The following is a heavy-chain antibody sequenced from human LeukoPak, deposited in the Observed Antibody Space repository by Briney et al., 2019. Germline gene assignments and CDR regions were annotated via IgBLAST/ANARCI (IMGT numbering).Heavy chain of an antibody. CDR2: ISHSGST. CDR3: ARIDYSDYENDAFDI. CDR1: GGSISSGSYY. V-gene: IGHV4-31*03. Sequence: SQTLSLTCTVSGGSISSGSYYWSWIRQPPGKGLEWIGEISHSGSTDYNPSLKSRVTVSADTSKNQFSLKLSSVTAADTAVYYCARIDYSDYENDAFDIWGQGTMVTVSS. J-gene: IGHJ3*02. D-gene: IGHD4-11*01.